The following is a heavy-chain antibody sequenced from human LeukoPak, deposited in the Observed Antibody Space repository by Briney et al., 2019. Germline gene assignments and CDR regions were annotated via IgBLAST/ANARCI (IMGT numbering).Heavy chain of an antibody. CDR2: IDPSDSYT. CDR1: GYSFTSYW. CDR3: ARLTKSGYCSSTSCYD. Sequence: GGSLKISCKGSGYSFTSYWISWVRQMPGKGLEWMGRIDPSDSYTNYSPSFQGHVTISADKSISTAYLQWSSLKASDTAMYYCARLTKSGYCSSTSCYDWGQGTLVTVSS. V-gene: IGHV5-10-1*01. J-gene: IGHJ4*02. D-gene: IGHD2-2*01.